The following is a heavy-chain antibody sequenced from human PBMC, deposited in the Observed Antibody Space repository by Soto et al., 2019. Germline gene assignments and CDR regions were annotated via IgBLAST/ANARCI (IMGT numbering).Heavy chain of an antibody. CDR1: GDSVSNNRAT. CDR3: ARDPTDFNSGFDF. CDR2: TYYRSKWIS. Sequence: SQDPSLTCAISGDSVSNNRATWNWIRQSPSGGLEWLGRTYYRSKWISDYAMSVKSRISINPDTSKNLISLHLNSVTPEDTAVYYCARDPTDFNSGFDFWGQGTPVTVSS. V-gene: IGHV6-1*01. D-gene: IGHD1-26*01. J-gene: IGHJ4*02.